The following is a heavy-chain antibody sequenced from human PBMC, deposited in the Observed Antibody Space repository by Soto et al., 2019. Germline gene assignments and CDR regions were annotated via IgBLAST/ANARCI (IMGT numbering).Heavy chain of an antibody. V-gene: IGHV1-18*04. J-gene: IGHJ6*02. CDR1: GFTFTSYG. D-gene: IGHD3-10*01. Sequence: ASVKVSCKASGFTFTSYGISWVRQAPGQGLEWMAWISIYNDNTKYAQKFQGRITMTTDTSTSTAYMELRSLRSDDTAVYYCARETYYFGSGTYDDGMDVWGQGTTVTVS. CDR3: ARETYYFGSGTYDDGMDV. CDR2: ISIYNDNT.